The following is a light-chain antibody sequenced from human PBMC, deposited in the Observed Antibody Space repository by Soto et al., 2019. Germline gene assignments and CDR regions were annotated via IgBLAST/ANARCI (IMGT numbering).Light chain of an antibody. CDR2: EVS. CDR3: SSYTSSSTLV. V-gene: IGLV2-14*01. J-gene: IGLJ1*01. Sequence: QSALTQPASVSGSPGQSITISCTGTSSDVGGYNYVSWYQQHPGKAPKLMIYEVSNRPSGVSNRFSGSKSGNTASLTISGPQFEVEVDYSRSSYTSSSTLVFGTGTKVTVL. CDR1: SSDVGGYNY.